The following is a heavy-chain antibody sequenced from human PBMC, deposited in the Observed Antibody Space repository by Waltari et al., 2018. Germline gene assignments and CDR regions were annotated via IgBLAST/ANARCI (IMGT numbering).Heavy chain of an antibody. CDR1: GFTFSSYA. J-gene: IGHJ4*02. V-gene: IGHV3-23*01. D-gene: IGHD6-13*01. Sequence: EVQLLESGGGLVQPGGSLRLSCAASGFTFSSYALSWVRQAPGKGVEWVSAISGSGGSTYYADAVKGRFTISRDNSKNTLYLQMNSLRAEDTAVYYCAKCQRIAAAPGYWGQGTLVTVSS. CDR2: ISGSGGST. CDR3: AKCQRIAAAPGY.